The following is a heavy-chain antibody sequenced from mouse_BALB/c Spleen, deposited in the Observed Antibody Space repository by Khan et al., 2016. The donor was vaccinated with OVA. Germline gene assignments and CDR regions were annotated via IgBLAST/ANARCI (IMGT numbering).Heavy chain of an antibody. CDR2: IDPANDNS. D-gene: IGHD4-1*01. CDR3: APAGTGDYFDY. J-gene: IGHJ2*01. CDR1: GFNIKDTH. Sequence: EQLKQSGAELVKPGASVKLSCTASGFNIKDTHMHWVKQRPEQGLEWIGRIDPANDNSKYDPRFQGKATITADTSSNTAYLHLSSLTSEDTAVYYCAPAGTGDYFDYWGQGTTLTVSS. V-gene: IGHV14-3*02.